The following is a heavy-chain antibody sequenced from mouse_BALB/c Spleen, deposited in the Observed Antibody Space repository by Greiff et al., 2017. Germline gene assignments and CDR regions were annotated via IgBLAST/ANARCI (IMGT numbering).Heavy chain of an antibody. J-gene: IGHJ4*01. CDR3: ARATMITYYAMDY. D-gene: IGHD2-4*01. CDR1: GFTFTDYY. V-gene: IGHV7-3*02. Sequence: VQLKESGGGLVQPGGSLRLSCATSGFTFTDYYMSWVRQPPGKALEWLGFIRNKANGYTTEYSASVKGRFTISRDNSQSILYLQMNTLRAEDSATYYCARATMITYYAMDYWGQGTSVTVSS. CDR2: IRNKANGYTT.